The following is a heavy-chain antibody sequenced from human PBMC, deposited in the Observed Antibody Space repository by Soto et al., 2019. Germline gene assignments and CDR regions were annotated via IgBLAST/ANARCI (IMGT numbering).Heavy chain of an antibody. CDR2: IWYDGSNK. V-gene: IGHV3-33*01. CDR3: ARKAYGDLNNPFDY. Sequence: QVQLVESGGGVVQPGRSLRLSCAASGFTFSSYGMHWVRQAPGKGLEWVAVIWYDGSNKYYADSVKGRFTISRDNSKNTLYLQMNSLRAEDTAVYYCARKAYGDLNNPFDYWGQGTLVTVSS. D-gene: IGHD4-17*01. CDR1: GFTFSSYG. J-gene: IGHJ4*02.